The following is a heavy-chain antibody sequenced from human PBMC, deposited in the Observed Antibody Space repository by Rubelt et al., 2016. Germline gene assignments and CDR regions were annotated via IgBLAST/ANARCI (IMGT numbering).Heavy chain of an antibody. J-gene: IGHJ5*02. V-gene: IGHV4-34*01. CDR2: STDSGST. CDR1: GGSFDGYH. CDR3: ARRIAVAGGWFDP. D-gene: IGHD6-13*01. Sequence: QVQLQQWGAGLLKPSETLSLTCIVYGGSFDGYHWTWIRQPPGKGLEWIGDSTDSGSTNYHPSLKSRVTISVDTSKNQYALKLTSGTAADTAVYYCARRIAVAGGWFDPWGQETLVTVSS.